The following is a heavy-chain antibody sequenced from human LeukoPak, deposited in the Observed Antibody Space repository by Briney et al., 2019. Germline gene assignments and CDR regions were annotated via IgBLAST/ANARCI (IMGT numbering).Heavy chain of an antibody. J-gene: IGHJ4*02. CDR1: GGSINSDSYF. D-gene: IGHD3-22*01. CDR3: VCRNQYYDSSGYLG. Sequence: SETLSLTCTVSGGSINSDSYFWGWLRQPPGKGLEWIGSLYFSVSTYYNPSFNSRVNISADTSKNQFSLKLSSVAAADTAMYYGVCRNQYYDSSGYLGWGQGTLVTVSS. CDR2: LYFSVST. V-gene: IGHV4-39*07.